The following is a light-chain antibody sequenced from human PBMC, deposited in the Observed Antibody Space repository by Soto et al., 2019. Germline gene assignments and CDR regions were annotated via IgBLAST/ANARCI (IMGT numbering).Light chain of an antibody. J-gene: IGKJ3*01. CDR1: QSVSNTY. CDR2: DAS. Sequence: EIALTQSPGTLSLSPGERATLSCRASQSVSNTYLAWYQQRPGQAPRLLIYDASSRATGIPDRFSGSGSGTDFTLTISRLEPEDFAVYYCQHYGRSPGLFTFGPGTKVDIK. V-gene: IGKV3-20*01. CDR3: QHYGRSPGLFT.